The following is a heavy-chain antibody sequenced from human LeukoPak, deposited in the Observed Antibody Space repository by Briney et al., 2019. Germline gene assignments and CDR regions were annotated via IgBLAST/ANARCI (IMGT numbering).Heavy chain of an antibody. Sequence: SETLSLTCTVSGGSISSYYWGWIRQPPGKGLEWIGSIYYSGSTYYNPSLKSRVTISVDTPKNQFSLKLSSVTAADTAVYYCARHNGRYDFWSGYYLSYYFDYWGQGTLVTVSS. CDR3: ARHNGRYDFWSGYYLSYYFDY. V-gene: IGHV4-39*01. D-gene: IGHD3-3*01. CDR1: GGSISSYY. J-gene: IGHJ4*02. CDR2: IYYSGST.